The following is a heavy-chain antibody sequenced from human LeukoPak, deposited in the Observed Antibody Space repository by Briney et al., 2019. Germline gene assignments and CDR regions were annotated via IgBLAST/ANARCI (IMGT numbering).Heavy chain of an antibody. CDR1: GYTFTSYY. V-gene: IGHV1-46*01. Sequence: ASVKVSCKASGYTFTSYYMHWVRQAPGQGLEWMGLINPSGSSTSYAQKFQGRLSLTRDMSTSTDYMELSSLRSEDTAVYYCARDNSVGDTAWWFDPWGRGTLVTVSS. D-gene: IGHD1-26*01. J-gene: IGHJ5*02. CDR2: INPSGSST. CDR3: ARDNSVGDTAWWFDP.